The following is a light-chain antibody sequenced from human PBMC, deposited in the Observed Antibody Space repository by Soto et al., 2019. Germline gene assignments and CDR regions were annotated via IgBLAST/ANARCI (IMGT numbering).Light chain of an antibody. J-gene: IGKJ1*01. CDR2: GAS. CDR3: QQYDSSRT. V-gene: IGKV3-20*01. CDR1: QSVSSSY. Sequence: EIVLTQSPGTLSLSPGERATLSCRGSQSVSSSYLAWYQQKPGQAPRLLIYGASSRATGIPDRFSGSGSGTDFTLTISRLEPEDFAVYYCQQYDSSRTFGQGTKVEIK.